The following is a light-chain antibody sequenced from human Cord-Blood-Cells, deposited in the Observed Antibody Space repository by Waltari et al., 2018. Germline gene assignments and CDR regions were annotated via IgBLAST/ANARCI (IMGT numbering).Light chain of an antibody. CDR1: QSVSSSY. CDR3: QQYGSSPT. Sequence: EIVLTQSPRTLSLSPGERAPLSCRASQSVSSSYLAWYQQKPGQAPRLLIYGASSRATGIPDRFSGSGSGTDFTLTISRLEPEDFAVYYCQQYGSSPTFGGGTKVEIK. V-gene: IGKV3-20*01. J-gene: IGKJ4*01. CDR2: GAS.